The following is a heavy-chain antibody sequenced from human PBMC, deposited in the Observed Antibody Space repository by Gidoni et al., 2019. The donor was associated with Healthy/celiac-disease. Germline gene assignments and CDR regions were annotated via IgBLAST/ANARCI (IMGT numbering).Heavy chain of an antibody. CDR1: GFTFSSYA. V-gene: IGHV3-64D*08. D-gene: IGHD1-7*01. CDR3: VKGGITGTTGGYYGMDV. J-gene: IGHJ6*02. Sequence: EVQLVESGGGLVQPGGSLRLSCSASGFTFSSYAMHWVRQAPGKGLEYVSAIRSDCGSTYYADSVKGRFTISRDNSQNTLYLQMSSLRAEDTAVYYCVKGGITGTTGGYYGMDVWGQGTTVTVSS. CDR2: IRSDCGST.